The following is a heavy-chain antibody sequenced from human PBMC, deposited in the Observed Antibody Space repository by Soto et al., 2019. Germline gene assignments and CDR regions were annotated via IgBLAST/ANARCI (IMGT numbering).Heavy chain of an antibody. V-gene: IGHV3-74*01. D-gene: IGHD3-3*01. Sequence: GGSLRLSCAASGFTFSSYWMHWVRQVPGKGLVWVSRINSEGTGTIYADSVKGRFTISRDNAKNSLYLQMNSLRAEDTAVYYCARVPIFGVVIEGPRDAFDIWGQGTMVTVSS. CDR3: ARVPIFGVVIEGPRDAFDI. CDR1: GFTFSSYW. CDR2: INSEGTGT. J-gene: IGHJ3*02.